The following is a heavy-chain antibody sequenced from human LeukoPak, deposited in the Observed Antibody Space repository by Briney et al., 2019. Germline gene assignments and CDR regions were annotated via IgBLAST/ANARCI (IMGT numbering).Heavy chain of an antibody. Sequence: GGSLRLSCEGSGFTFSSYAMTWVRQAPGKGLEWVSFIYSDNTHYSDSVKGRFTISRDNSKNTLYLQMNSLRAEDTAAYYCARVSCSSISCYLDDYWGQGTLVTVSS. CDR1: GFTFSSYA. J-gene: IGHJ4*02. D-gene: IGHD2-2*01. CDR2: IYSDNT. V-gene: IGHV3-53*01. CDR3: ARVSCSSISCYLDDY.